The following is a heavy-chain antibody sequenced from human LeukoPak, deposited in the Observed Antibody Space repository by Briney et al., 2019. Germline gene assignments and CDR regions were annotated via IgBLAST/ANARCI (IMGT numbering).Heavy chain of an antibody. D-gene: IGHD5-24*01. CDR2: ISYDGSNK. J-gene: IGHJ6*02. V-gene: IGHV3-30-3*01. CDR3: ARDRQGSMASGYYYYYGMDV. Sequence: PGRSLRLSCAASGFTFSSYAMHWVRQAPGKGLEWVAVISYDGSNKYYADSVKGRFTISRDNSKNTLYLQMNSLGAEDTAVYYCARDRQGSMASGYYYYYGMDVWGQGTTVTVSS. CDR1: GFTFSSYA.